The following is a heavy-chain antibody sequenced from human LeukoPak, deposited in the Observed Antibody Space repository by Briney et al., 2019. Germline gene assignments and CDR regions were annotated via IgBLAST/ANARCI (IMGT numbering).Heavy chain of an antibody. J-gene: IGHJ6*03. CDR1: GYTFTGYY. Sequence: ASVKVSCKASGYTFTGYYMHWVRQAPGQGLEWMGWINPNSGGTNYAQKFQGRVTMTRDTSISTAYMELSRLRSDDTAVYYCARAHGVRGVTYYYYYMDVWGKGTTVTISS. D-gene: IGHD3-10*01. CDR2: INPNSGGT. V-gene: IGHV1-2*02. CDR3: ARAHGVRGVTYYYYYMDV.